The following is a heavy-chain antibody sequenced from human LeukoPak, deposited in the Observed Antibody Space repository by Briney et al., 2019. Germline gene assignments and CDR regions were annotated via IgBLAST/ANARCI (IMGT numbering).Heavy chain of an antibody. Sequence: GGSLRLSCAASGFTFSSYDMNWVRQAPGKGLEWVSYISSSGSTIYYADSVRGRFTISRDNAKNSLYLQMNSLRAEDTAVYYCAELGITMIGGVWGKGTTVTISS. CDR3: AELGITMIGGV. CDR2: ISSSGSTI. J-gene: IGHJ6*04. D-gene: IGHD3-10*02. V-gene: IGHV3-48*03. CDR1: GFTFSSYD.